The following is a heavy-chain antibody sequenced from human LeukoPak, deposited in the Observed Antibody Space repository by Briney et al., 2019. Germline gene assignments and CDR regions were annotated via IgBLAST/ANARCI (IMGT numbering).Heavy chain of an antibody. J-gene: IGHJ4*02. Sequence: SEILSLTCTVSGGYTGSHYWSWIRQPAGKGLEWLGRIYSTGTTDHNPSLKSRVTMSLDMSKNQIFLRLSSVTAADTAVYYCARAHTSSCNGGPCPFFLDYWGQGTLVTVSS. CDR1: GGYTGSHY. CDR2: IYSTGTT. CDR3: ARAHTSSCNGGPCPFFLDY. D-gene: IGHD2-15*01. V-gene: IGHV4-4*07.